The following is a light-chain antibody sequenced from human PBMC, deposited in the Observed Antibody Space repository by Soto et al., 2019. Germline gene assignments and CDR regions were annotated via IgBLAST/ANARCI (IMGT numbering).Light chain of an antibody. J-gene: IGKJ1*01. CDR1: QGISSRY. CDR3: QQYGISPRT. Sequence: EVVMTQSPATLSVSPGEGVTLSCRASQGISSRYLAWYQQKPGQAPRLLIYGASSRATGIPDRFSGSGSGTDFTLTISRLEPEDFAVYYCQQYGISPRTFGQGTKVDIK. CDR2: GAS. V-gene: IGKV3-20*01.